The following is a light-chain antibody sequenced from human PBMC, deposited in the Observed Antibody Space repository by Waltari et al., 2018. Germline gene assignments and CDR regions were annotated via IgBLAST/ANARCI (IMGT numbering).Light chain of an antibody. J-gene: IGLJ2*01. CDR3: SSYTSSSSL. V-gene: IGLV2-14*01. Sequence: QSALTQPASVSGSPGQSITISCTGTSSDVGGYDSVSWYQQHPGKAPKLMIYEVSNRPSGVSSRFSGSKSGNTASLTISGLQAEDEADYYCSSYTSSSSLFGGGTKLTVL. CDR1: SSDVGGYDS. CDR2: EVS.